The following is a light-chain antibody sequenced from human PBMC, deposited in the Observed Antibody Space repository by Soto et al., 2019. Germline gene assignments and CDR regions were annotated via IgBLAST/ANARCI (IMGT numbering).Light chain of an antibody. J-gene: IGLJ1*01. CDR2: DVS. Sequence: QSALTQPRSVSGSPGQSVTISCTGTSSDVGGYNYVSWYQEQPGKAPKLMIYDVSKRPSGVPDRFSGSKSGNTASLTISGLQADDEADYYCCSYAGSYSYVFGTGTKVTVL. V-gene: IGLV2-11*01. CDR3: CSYAGSYSYV. CDR1: SSDVGGYNY.